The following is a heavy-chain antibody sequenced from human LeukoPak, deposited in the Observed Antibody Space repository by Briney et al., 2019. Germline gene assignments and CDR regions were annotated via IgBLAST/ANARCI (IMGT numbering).Heavy chain of an antibody. D-gene: IGHD2-15*01. CDR1: GYTFTSYY. CDR3: ARDDPDIVVIPGAADI. V-gene: IGHV1-69*13. CDR2: IIPIFGTT. Sequence: SVKVSCKASGYTFTSYYMHWVRQAPGQGLEWMGGIIPIFGTTHFAQKFQGRVTFTADDSTTTAYMELSSLRSEDTAVYYCARDDPDIVVIPGAADIWGQGTLVTVSS. J-gene: IGHJ3*02.